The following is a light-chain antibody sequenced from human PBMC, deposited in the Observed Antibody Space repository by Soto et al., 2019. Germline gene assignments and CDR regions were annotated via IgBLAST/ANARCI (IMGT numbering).Light chain of an antibody. CDR3: QQYGRSPRT. Sequence: ELVLTQSPGTLSLSPGERATLSCRASQSVSSSNLAWYQQKPGQAPRLLIYGASSRATGIPDRFSGSGSGTDFTLTISRLEPEDFAVYHCQQYGRSPRTFGQGTKVEIK. CDR2: GAS. V-gene: IGKV3-20*01. J-gene: IGKJ1*01. CDR1: QSVSSSN.